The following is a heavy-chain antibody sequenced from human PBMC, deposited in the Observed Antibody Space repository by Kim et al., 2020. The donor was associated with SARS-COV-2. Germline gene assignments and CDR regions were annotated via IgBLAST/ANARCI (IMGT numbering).Heavy chain of an antibody. J-gene: IGHJ5*02. CDR3: ARAIAARFDP. CDR2: SR. D-gene: IGHD6-6*01. Sequence: SRSNAQNFQGRVTMTRDTSTSTVYMELSSLRSEDTAVYYCARAIAARFDPWGQGTLVTVSS. V-gene: IGHV1-46*01.